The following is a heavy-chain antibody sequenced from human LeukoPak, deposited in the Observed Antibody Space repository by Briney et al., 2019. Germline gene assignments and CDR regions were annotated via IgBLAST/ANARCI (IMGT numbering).Heavy chain of an antibody. J-gene: IGHJ1*01. V-gene: IGHV1-46*01. CDR1: GYTLSNYY. CDR3: ARDHFDSSGYHYSLGYFEH. D-gene: IGHD3-22*01. CDR2: IKPSGGGT. Sequence: GASVKVSCKASGYTLSNYYVHWVRQAPGQGLEWMGIIKPSGGGTSYALKFQGRVTLTRDTSTSTASMELSSLRSEDTAVYYCARDHFDSSGYHYSLGYFEHWGQGTLVTVSS.